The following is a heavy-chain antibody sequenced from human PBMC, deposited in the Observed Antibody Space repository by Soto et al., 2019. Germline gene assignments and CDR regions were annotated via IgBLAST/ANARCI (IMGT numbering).Heavy chain of an antibody. J-gene: IGHJ3*02. CDR2: ISGSSGST. V-gene: IGHV3-23*01. CDR3: AKELGWGIVVVVAGGRQRADAFDI. CDR1: GFTFSSYA. D-gene: IGHD2-15*01. Sequence: PGGSLRLSCAASGFTFSSYAMSWVRQAPGKGLEWVSAISGSSGSTYYADSVKGRFTISRDNSKNTLYLQMNSLRAEDTAVYYCAKELGWGIVVVVAGGRQRADAFDIWAQGTMVTVSS.